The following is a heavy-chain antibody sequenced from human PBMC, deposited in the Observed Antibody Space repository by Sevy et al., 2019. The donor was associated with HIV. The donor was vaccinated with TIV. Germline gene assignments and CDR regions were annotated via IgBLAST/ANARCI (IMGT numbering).Heavy chain of an antibody. V-gene: IGHV3-30-3*01. CDR1: GFTFSSYA. CDR2: ISYDGTNK. CDR3: SRDLDSSM. Sequence: GGSLRLSCAASGFTFSSYAMHWVRQAPGKGLEWVAVISYDGTNKYYADSVKGRFTISRDNAKNTLYLQMNSLRVEDTAVYYCSRDLDSSMWGQGTLVTVSS. D-gene: IGHD6-6*01. J-gene: IGHJ4*02.